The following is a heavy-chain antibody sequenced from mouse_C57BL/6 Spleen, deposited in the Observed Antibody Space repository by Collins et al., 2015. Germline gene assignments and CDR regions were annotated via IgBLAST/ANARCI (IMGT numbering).Heavy chain of an antibody. J-gene: IGHJ3*01. Sequence: QIQLVQSGPELKKPGETVKISCKASGYTFTNYGMNWVKQAPGKGLKWMGWINTYTGEPTYADDFKGRFAFSLETSASTAYLQINNLKNEDTATYFCARKGDYGSAWFAYWGQGTLVTVSA. CDR3: ARKGDYGSAWFAY. CDR1: GYTFTNYG. V-gene: IGHV9-3-1*01. CDR2: INTYTGEP. D-gene: IGHD1-1*01.